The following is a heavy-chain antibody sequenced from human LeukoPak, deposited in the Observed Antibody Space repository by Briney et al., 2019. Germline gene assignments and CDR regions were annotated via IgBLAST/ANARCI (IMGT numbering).Heavy chain of an antibody. CDR3: ARSSSLYGDYGFAHLNFDY. V-gene: IGHV4-39*01. CDR2: IYYSGST. D-gene: IGHD4-17*01. CDR1: GGSISSSSYY. J-gene: IGHJ4*02. Sequence: SETLSLTCTVSGGSISSSSYYWGWIRQPPGKGLEWIGSIYYSGSTYYNPSLKSRVTISVDTSKNQFSLKLSSVTAADTAVYYCARSSSLYGDYGFAHLNFDYWGQGTLVTVSS.